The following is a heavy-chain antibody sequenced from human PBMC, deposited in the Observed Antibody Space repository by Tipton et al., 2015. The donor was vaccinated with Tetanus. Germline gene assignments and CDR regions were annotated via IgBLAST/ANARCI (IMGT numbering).Heavy chain of an antibody. CDR3: ARAAAEWFGESTFDY. CDR2: IYYSGGT. J-gene: IGHJ4*02. Sequence: LRLSCTVSGGSISSYYWSWTRQPPGKGLEWIGYIYYSGGTNYNPSLKSRATMSVDTSKNQFSLKLSSVTAADTAVYYCARAAAEWFGESTFDYWGQGTLVTVSS. CDR1: GGSISSYY. D-gene: IGHD3-10*01. V-gene: IGHV4-59*01.